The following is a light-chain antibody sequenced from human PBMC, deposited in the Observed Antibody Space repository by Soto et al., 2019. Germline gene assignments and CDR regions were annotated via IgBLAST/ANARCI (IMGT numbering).Light chain of an antibody. Sequence: QSALTQPASVSGSPGQSITISCTGTSSDVGSYNLVSWYQQHPGKAPKLMIYEGSKRPSGVSNRFSGSKSGNTASLTISGVHAEDEADYYCCSYAGRSSVVFGGGTKLTVL. CDR1: SSDVGSYNL. CDR2: EGS. V-gene: IGLV2-23*01. J-gene: IGLJ2*01. CDR3: CSYAGRSSVV.